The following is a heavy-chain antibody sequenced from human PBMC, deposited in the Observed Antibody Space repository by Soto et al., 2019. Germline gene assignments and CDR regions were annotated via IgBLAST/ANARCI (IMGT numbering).Heavy chain of an antibody. D-gene: IGHD3-3*01. Sequence: QVQLVQSVAEVKKPGASVKVSCKASGYTFTSYGISWVRQAPGQGLEWMGWISAYNGNTNYAQKLQGRVTMTTDTATSTAYMELRRLRSDDTAVYSCARDPYAHTDFWSGYRGYGMDVWGQGTTVTVSS. CDR3: ARDPYAHTDFWSGYRGYGMDV. CDR2: ISAYNGNT. J-gene: IGHJ6*02. CDR1: GYTFTSYG. V-gene: IGHV1-18*01.